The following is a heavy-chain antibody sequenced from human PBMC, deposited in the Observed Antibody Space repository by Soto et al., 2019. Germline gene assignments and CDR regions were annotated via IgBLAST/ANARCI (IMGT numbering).Heavy chain of an antibody. CDR1: GFTFSSYA. V-gene: IGHV3-23*01. Sequence: EVQLLESGGGLVQPGGSLRLSCAASGFTFSSYAMSWVRQAPGKGLEWVSTISGSGGSTYYADSVKGRFTISRDNSKNTLYLQMNSLRAEDTALYYCAKCSGSSDSSGDYWGQGTLVTVSS. CDR2: ISGSGGST. D-gene: IGHD6-19*01. CDR3: AKCSGSSDSSGDY. J-gene: IGHJ4*02.